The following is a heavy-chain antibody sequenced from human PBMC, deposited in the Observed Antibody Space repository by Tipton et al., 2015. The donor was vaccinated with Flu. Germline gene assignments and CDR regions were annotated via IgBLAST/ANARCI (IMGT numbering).Heavy chain of an antibody. Sequence: TLSLTCTVSGGSVNTENFFWSWVRQPAGKGLEWLGRVYKTGSANYNPSLKSRATISIDTSNNQFSLELTSVTAADTAMYYCVRSGEHTSLYVDFFQQWGQGTLVTVSS. CDR2: VYKTGSA. CDR1: GGSVNTENFF. CDR3: VRSGEHTSLYVDFFQQ. V-gene: IGHV4-61*02. D-gene: IGHD3-9*01. J-gene: IGHJ1*01.